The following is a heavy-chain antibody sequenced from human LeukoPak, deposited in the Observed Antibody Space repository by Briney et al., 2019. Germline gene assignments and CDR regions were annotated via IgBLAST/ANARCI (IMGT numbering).Heavy chain of an antibody. Sequence: PSETLSLTCTVSGGSISSYYWSWIRQPAGKGRGWIGRIYTSGSTNYNPSLKSRVTISVDTSKNQFSLKLSSVTAADTAVYYCARDRRGNSYYDFWSGAYYYYYMDVWGKGTTVTVSS. CDR1: GGSISSYY. CDR3: ARDRRGNSYYDFWSGAYYYYYMDV. J-gene: IGHJ6*03. D-gene: IGHD3-3*01. V-gene: IGHV4-4*07. CDR2: IYTSGST.